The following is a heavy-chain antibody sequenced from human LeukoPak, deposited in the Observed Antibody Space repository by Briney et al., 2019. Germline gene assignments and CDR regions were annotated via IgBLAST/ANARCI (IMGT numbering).Heavy chain of an antibody. CDR3: ARGNGGWYGNFDY. CDR2: IYYSGST. V-gene: IGHV4-59*01. CDR1: HGSINSYY. D-gene: IGHD6-19*01. J-gene: IGHJ4*02. Sequence: PSETLSLTCTVSHGSINSYYWSWIRQPPGKGLEWIGYIYYSGSTNYNPSLKSRVTISVDTSKNQFSLKLSSVTAADTAVYYCARGNGGWYGNFDYWGQGTLVTVSS.